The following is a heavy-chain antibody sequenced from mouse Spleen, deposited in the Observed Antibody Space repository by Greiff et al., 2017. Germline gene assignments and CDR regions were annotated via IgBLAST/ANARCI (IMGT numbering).Heavy chain of an antibody. J-gene: IGHJ3*01. D-gene: IGHD2-4*01. CDR3: ARGDYDGFAY. CDR2: ISSGGST. V-gene: IGHV5-6-5*01. Sequence: EVQVVESGGGLVKPGGSLKLSCAASGFTFSSYAMSWVRQTPEKRLEWVASISSGGSTYYPDSVKGRFTISRDNARNILYLQMSSLRSEDTAMYYCARGDYDGFAYWGQGTLVTVSA. CDR1: GFTFSSYA.